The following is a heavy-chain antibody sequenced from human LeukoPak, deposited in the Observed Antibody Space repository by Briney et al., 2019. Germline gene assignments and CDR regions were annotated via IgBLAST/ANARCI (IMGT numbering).Heavy chain of an antibody. D-gene: IGHD4-11*01. J-gene: IGHJ6*02. V-gene: IGHV4-61*01. CDR3: ARDLGYSNYYYGMDV. CDR2: IYYSGST. Sequence: PSETLSLTCTVSGGSVSSGSHYWSWIRQPPGKGLEWIGYIYYSGSTNYNPSLKSRVTISVDTSKNQFSLKLSSVTAADTAVYYCARDLGYSNYYYGMDVWGQGTTVTVSS. CDR1: GGSVSSGSHY.